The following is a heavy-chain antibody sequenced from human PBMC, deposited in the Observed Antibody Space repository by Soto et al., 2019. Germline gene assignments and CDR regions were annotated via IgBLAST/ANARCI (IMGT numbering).Heavy chain of an antibody. CDR1: GFTFSSYA. CDR3: AREVYYDSSGYYKGFDY. J-gene: IGHJ4*02. CDR2: ISYDGSNK. Sequence: PGGSLRLSCAASGFTFSSYAMHWVRQAPGKGLEWVAVISYDGSNKYYADSVKGRFTISRDNSKNTLYLQMNSLRAEDTAVYYCAREVYYDSSGYYKGFDYWGQGTLVTVSS. V-gene: IGHV3-30-3*01. D-gene: IGHD3-22*01.